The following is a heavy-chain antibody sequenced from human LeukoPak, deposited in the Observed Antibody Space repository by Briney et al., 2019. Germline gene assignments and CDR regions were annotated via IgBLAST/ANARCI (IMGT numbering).Heavy chain of an antibody. CDR3: ARREDILTGHCSPHFDH. J-gene: IGHJ4*02. V-gene: IGHV4-34*01. CDR2: INHSGST. Sequence: SETLSLTCAVYGGSFNGYYWTWIRQPPGKGLEWIGEINHSGSTNYNPSLESRVTMSVDTSKNQFSLKVTSVTAADTAVYYCARREDILTGHCSPHFDHWGQGTLVTVSS. D-gene: IGHD3-9*01. CDR1: GGSFNGYY.